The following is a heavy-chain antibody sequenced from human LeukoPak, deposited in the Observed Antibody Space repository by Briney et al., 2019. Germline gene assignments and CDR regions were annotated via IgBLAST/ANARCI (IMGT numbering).Heavy chain of an antibody. CDR1: GYTLTELS. D-gene: IGHD3-10*01. CDR2: FDPEDGET. V-gene: IGHV1-24*01. Sequence: ASVKVSCKVSGYTLTELSMHWVRQAPGKGLEWMGGFDPEDGETIYAQKFQGRVTMTEDTSTDTAYMELSSLRSEDTAVYYCATGRYYGSGSYYKDPGNWGQGTLVTVSS. CDR3: ATGRYYGSGSYYKDPGN. J-gene: IGHJ4*02.